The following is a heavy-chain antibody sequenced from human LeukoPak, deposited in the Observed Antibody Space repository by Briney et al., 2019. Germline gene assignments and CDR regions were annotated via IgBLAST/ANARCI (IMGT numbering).Heavy chain of an antibody. Sequence: PSETLSLTCTVSGGSIDSYYWSWVRQPPGKGLEWIGYIYYTGSTEYHPSLKSRVTISLDTSKNQFSLKLTSVTAADTAVYYCARVYQSAEYYFDYWGQGNLVSVSS. J-gene: IGHJ4*02. CDR2: IYYTGST. CDR3: ARVYQSAEYYFDY. V-gene: IGHV4-59*01. D-gene: IGHD2-2*01. CDR1: GGSIDSYY.